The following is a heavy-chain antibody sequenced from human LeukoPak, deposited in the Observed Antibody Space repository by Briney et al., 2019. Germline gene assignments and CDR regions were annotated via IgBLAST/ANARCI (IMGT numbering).Heavy chain of an antibody. D-gene: IGHD5-12*01. Sequence: PGGSLRLSCAASGFIFGSYWMSWVRQPPGRGLEWVANIKQDGSEKYYEGSVKGRFTISRDNVKNSLYLQMNILRADDTAIYFCARGYKLDPVAKYGMDVWGRGTTVIVSS. V-gene: IGHV3-7*01. CDR3: ARGYKLDPVAKYGMDV. CDR2: IKQDGSEK. CDR1: GFIFGSYW. J-gene: IGHJ6*02.